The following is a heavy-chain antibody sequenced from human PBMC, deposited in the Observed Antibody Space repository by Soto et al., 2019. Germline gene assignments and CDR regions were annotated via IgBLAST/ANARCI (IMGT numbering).Heavy chain of an antibody. J-gene: IGHJ4*02. CDR2: ISSSSSYI. CDR3: ARDAVYGSGSPYYFDY. V-gene: IGHV3-21*01. Sequence: EVQLVESGGGLVKPGGSLRLSCAASGFTFSSYSMNWVRQAPGKGLEWVSSISSSSSYIYYADSVKGRFTISRDNAKNSLYLQMKSLRAEDTAVYYCARDAVYGSGSPYYFDYWGQGTLVTVSS. CDR1: GFTFSSYS. D-gene: IGHD3-10*01.